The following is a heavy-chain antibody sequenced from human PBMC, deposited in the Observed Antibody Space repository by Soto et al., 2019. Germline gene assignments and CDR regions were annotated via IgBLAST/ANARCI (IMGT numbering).Heavy chain of an antibody. CDR2: ISGSSTTI. CDR1: GFTFSDYY. Sequence: GGSLRLSCAASGFTFSDYYMSWIRQAPGKGLEWVSYISGSSTTIFYADSVEGRFTISRDNAKNSLYLQMNSLSAEDAAVYHCARNYYGSGSYFDVWGKGTTVTVSS. J-gene: IGHJ6*04. CDR3: ARNYYGSGSYFDV. V-gene: IGHV3-11*04. D-gene: IGHD3-10*01.